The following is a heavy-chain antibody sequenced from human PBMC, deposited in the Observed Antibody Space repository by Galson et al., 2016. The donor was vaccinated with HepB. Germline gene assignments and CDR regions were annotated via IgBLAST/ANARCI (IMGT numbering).Heavy chain of an antibody. D-gene: IGHD5-24*01. J-gene: IGHJ5*02. CDR3: ARDFRDGYARCLDT. CDR2: IYYDGST. V-gene: IGHV3-53*01. CDR1: GFSFSTYN. Sequence: SLRLSCAASGFSFSTYNMNWVRQAPGKGLEWVSVIYYDGSTYYSDSVKDRFTISRDTSTNTLYLQMNTLRDDDTAIYYCARDFRDGYARCLDTWGQGTLVSVSS.